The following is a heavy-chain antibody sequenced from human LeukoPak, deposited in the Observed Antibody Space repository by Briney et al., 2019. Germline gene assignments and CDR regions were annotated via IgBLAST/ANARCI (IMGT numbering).Heavy chain of an antibody. J-gene: IGHJ4*02. Sequence: SETLSLTCTVSGDSIRSSSSYWGWIRQTPGKGLEWIGTVYYTGTTYYNPSLKSRVAMSVDTSKNQFSLKLNSVTATDTAVYYCTRHGFYYASGPLFDYWGRGTLVTVSS. CDR2: VYYTGTT. V-gene: IGHV4-39*01. CDR1: GDSIRSSSSY. D-gene: IGHD3-10*01. CDR3: TRHGFYYASGPLFDY.